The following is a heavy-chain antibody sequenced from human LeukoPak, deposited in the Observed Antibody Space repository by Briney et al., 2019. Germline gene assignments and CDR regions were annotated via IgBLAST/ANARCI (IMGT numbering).Heavy chain of an antibody. J-gene: IGHJ6*03. CDR1: GFTFSSYA. V-gene: IGHV3-23*01. CDR3: AKGNQLLYSYYYYMDV. D-gene: IGHD2-2*02. CDR2: ISGSGGST. Sequence: GGSLRLSCAASGFTFSSYAMSWVRQAPGKGLEWVSAISGSGGSTYYADSVKGRFTISRDNSKNTLYLQMNSLRAEDTAVYYCAKGNQLLYSYYYYMDVWGKGTTVTVSS.